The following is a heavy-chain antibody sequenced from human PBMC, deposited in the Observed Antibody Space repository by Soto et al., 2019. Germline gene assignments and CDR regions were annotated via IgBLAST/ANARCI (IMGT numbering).Heavy chain of an antibody. J-gene: IGHJ4*02. CDR1: GFTLRGYW. D-gene: IGHD1-1*01. V-gene: IGHV3-74*01. CDR3: AKDGRLGQFDY. CDR2: INSDGSST. Sequence: EVQLVESGGGLVQPGGSLRLSCAASGFTLRGYWMHWVRQAPGKGLVWVSRINSDGSSTSYADSVKGRFTISRDNAKNTLYLQMNSLRAQDTAAYYCAKDGRLGQFDYWGQGTLVTASS.